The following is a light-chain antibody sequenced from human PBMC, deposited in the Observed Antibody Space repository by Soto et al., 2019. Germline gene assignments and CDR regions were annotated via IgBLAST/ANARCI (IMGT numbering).Light chain of an antibody. V-gene: IGLV2-14*01. CDR2: GVT. CDR3: KSRTTRNTLV. Sequence: SALTQPASVSGSPGQSITISCTGTSSDVGGYNYVSWYQQHPGKAPKLIIYGVTHRPSGVSSRFYGSRSGNTASLTISGLQAEDEADYYCKSRTTRNTLVFGGGTKVTVL. CDR1: SSDVGGYNY. J-gene: IGLJ3*02.